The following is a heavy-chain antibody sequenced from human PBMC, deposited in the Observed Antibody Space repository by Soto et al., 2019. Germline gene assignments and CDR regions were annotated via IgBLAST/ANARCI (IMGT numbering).Heavy chain of an antibody. CDR2: IYSGGST. CDR3: ARGSYGSYYYGMDV. Sequence: LRLSCAASVFTVSSNYMSWVRQAPGKGLEWVSVIYSGGSTYYADSVKGRFTISRDNSKNTLYLQMNSLRAEDTAVYYCARGSYGSYYYGMDVWGQGTTVTSP. D-gene: IGHD3-10*01. V-gene: IGHV3-53*01. J-gene: IGHJ6*02. CDR1: VFTVSSNY.